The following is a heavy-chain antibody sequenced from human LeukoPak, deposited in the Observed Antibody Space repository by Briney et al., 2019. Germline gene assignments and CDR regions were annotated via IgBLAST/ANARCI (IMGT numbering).Heavy chain of an antibody. CDR1: GYSFTSHY. CDR2: INPSSGGT. J-gene: IGHJ4*02. V-gene: IGHV1-2*02. Sequence: ASVKVSCKTSGYSFTSHYMQWVRQAPGQGLEWMGWINPSSGGTEYAQKFQGRVTMTGDTSISTAYMELSRLRSDDTAVYYCARDRGSSWYVDYWGQGTLVTVSS. D-gene: IGHD6-13*01. CDR3: ARDRGSSWYVDY.